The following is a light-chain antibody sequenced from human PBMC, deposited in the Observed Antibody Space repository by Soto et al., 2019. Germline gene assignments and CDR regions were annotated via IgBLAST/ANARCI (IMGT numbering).Light chain of an antibody. CDR2: DAS. J-gene: IGKJ5*01. Sequence: EIVLTQSPVTLSLSPGGMATLSCGCSQNINRYLAWYHHKPGQPPRLLIYDASTRATGIPARFSGSGSGTDFTLTISSLEPEDFEVYYCQQRSNRPITFGQGTRMEIK. V-gene: IGKV3-11*01. CDR1: QNINRY. CDR3: QQRSNRPIT.